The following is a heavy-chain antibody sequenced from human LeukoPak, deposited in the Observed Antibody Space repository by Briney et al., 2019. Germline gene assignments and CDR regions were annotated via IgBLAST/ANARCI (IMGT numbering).Heavy chain of an antibody. D-gene: IGHD3-9*01. Sequence: ASVKVSCKASGYTFTSYYIHWVRQAPGQGLEWMGWISTYNGNTKYAQNLQGRVTMTTDTSTSTAYMELRSLRSDDTAVYYCARDLDWVFDLWGRGTLVTVPS. CDR1: GYTFTSYY. V-gene: IGHV1-18*04. CDR3: ARDLDWVFDL. CDR2: ISTYNGNT. J-gene: IGHJ2*01.